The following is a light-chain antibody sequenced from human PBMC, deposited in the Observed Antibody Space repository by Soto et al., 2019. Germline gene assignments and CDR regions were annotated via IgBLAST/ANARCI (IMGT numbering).Light chain of an antibody. CDR2: AAS. J-gene: IGKJ1*01. Sequence: DIQMTQSPSSLSAFVGDTVTITCRASQDISNFLAWYQQKPGKVPKLLIYAASTLQSGVPSRFSGSGSGTEFTLTISCLHPDDFATYYCQHYSSVWAFGQGTKVDIK. CDR3: QHYSSVWA. V-gene: IGKV1-27*01. CDR1: QDISNF.